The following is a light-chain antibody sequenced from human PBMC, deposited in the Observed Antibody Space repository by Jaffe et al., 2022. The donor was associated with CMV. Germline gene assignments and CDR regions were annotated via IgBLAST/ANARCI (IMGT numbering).Light chain of an antibody. J-gene: IGKJ5*01. CDR2: GAS. V-gene: IGKV3-15*01. Sequence: EVVMTQSPGTLSVSPGERATLSCRSSQSISSDLAWYQRRPGQAPRLLIHGASTRATGIPARFSGSGSETEFTLTISSLQSEDFAVYYCQQYNNWPITFGQGTRLEIK. CDR3: QQYNNWPIT. CDR1: QSISSD.